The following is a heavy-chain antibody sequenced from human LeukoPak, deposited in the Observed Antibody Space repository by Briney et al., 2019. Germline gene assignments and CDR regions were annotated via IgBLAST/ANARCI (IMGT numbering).Heavy chain of an antibody. Sequence: GRSLRLSCAAPGFTFSSYAMTWVRQAPGKGLEWVAFIRYDGSNKYYADSVKGRFTISRDNSKNTLYLQMNSLRAEDTAVYYCAKVTLGSYSSSPDYWGQGTLVTVSS. J-gene: IGHJ4*02. D-gene: IGHD1-26*01. CDR1: GFTFSSYA. CDR3: AKVTLGSYSSSPDY. CDR2: IRYDGSNK. V-gene: IGHV3-30*02.